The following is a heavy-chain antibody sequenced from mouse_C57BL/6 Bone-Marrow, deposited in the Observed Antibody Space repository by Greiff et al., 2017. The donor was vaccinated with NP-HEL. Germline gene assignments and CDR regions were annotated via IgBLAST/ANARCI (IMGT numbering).Heavy chain of an antibody. D-gene: IGHD1-1*01. CDR2: ILPGSGST. Sequence: QFQLQQSGAELMKPGASVKLSCKATGYTFTGYWIEWVKQRPGHGLEWIGEILPGSGSTNYNEKFKGKATFTADTSSNTAYMQLSSLTTEDSAIYYCARGGDYYGSSYVVYFDYWGQGTTLTVSS. J-gene: IGHJ2*01. V-gene: IGHV1-9*01. CDR3: ARGGDYYGSSYVVYFDY. CDR1: GYTFTGYW.